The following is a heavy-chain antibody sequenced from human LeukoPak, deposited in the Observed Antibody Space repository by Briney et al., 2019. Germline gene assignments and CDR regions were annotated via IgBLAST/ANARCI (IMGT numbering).Heavy chain of an antibody. D-gene: IGHD1-26*01. J-gene: IGHJ4*02. Sequence: ASVKVSCKASGYTFTGYYMHWVRQAPGQRLEWMGRINPNDGATNYAQKLQGRVTITGDTSISTAYMELSSLRSDDTAVYYCTRESGSYHGNDYWGQGTLVTVSS. CDR1: GYTFTGYY. CDR2: INPNDGAT. CDR3: TRESGSYHGNDY. V-gene: IGHV1-2*06.